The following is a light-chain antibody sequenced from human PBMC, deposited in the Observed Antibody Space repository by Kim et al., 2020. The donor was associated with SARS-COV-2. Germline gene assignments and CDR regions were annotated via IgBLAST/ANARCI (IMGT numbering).Light chain of an antibody. V-gene: IGLV3-1*01. CDR3: QAWDSNTYV. CDR1: NLGDKY. CDR2: QDT. J-gene: IGLJ1*01. Sequence: SVSPGQTSNITCSGNNLGDKYVCWYQQRPGQSPVLVTYQDTKRPSGIPERFSGSNSGTTATLTISGTQTIDEADYYCQAWDSNTYVFGSGTKVTVL.